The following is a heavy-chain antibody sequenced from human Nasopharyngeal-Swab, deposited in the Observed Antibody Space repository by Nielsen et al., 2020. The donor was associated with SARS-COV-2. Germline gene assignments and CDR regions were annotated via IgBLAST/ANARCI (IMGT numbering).Heavy chain of an antibody. CDR1: GFTFSNYR. Sequence: GDSLKISCAASGFTFSNYRMHWARQAPGKGLVWVSRINGDVSSLNYVDFVKGRFTISTDNAKSTLYLEMNSLRAEDTAVYYCARGRGSSTSMIGYWGQGTLVTVSS. V-gene: IGHV3-74*01. CDR3: ARGRGSSTSMIGY. D-gene: IGHD2/OR15-2a*01. CDR2: INGDVSSL. J-gene: IGHJ4*02.